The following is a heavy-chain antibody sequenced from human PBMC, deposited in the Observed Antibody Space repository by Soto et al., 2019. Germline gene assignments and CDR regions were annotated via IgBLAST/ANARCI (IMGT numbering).Heavy chain of an antibody. V-gene: IGHV5-51*01. CDR2: IYPGDSDS. D-gene: IGHD4-17*01. CDR1: GYNFATYW. Sequence: GESLKISCEGFGYNFATYWIAWVRRMPGKGLEYMGIIYPGDSDSRYSPSFQGQVTFSADKSISTAYMQWSSLKASDTAMYYCARHGFYGDYASNYFDPWGQGTLVTVSS. J-gene: IGHJ5*02. CDR3: ARHGFYGDYASNYFDP.